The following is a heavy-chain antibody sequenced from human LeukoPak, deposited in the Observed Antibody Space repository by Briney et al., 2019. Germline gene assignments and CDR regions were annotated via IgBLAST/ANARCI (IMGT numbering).Heavy chain of an antibody. CDR1: GFTFSGYY. CDR2: ISESGTII. V-gene: IGHV3-11*04. CDR3: ARDVPASGWSLGY. D-gene: IGHD6-19*01. Sequence: GGSLRLSCAASGFTFSGYYMSWIRQAPGKGLEWVSHISESGTIIYNADSVKGRFIISRDNAKSSLYLQMNSLRTEETAVYYCARDVPASGWSLGYWGQGTLVTVSS. J-gene: IGHJ4*02.